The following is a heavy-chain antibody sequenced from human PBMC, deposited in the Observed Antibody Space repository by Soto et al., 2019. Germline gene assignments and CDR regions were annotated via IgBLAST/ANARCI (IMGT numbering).Heavy chain of an antibody. J-gene: IGHJ3*02. CDR2: IYYSGST. Sequence: PSETLSLTCTVSGGSISSGGYYWSWIRQHPGKGLEWIGYIYYSGSTYYNPPLKSRVTISVDTSKNQFSLKLSSVTAADTAVYYCARGSYDYVWGSPTAAFDIWGQGTMVTVSS. V-gene: IGHV4-31*03. CDR3: ARGSYDYVWGSPTAAFDI. D-gene: IGHD3-16*01. CDR1: GGSISSGGYY.